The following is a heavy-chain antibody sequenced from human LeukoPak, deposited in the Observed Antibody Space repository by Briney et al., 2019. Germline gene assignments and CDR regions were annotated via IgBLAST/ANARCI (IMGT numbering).Heavy chain of an antibody. CDR1: GYIFTSYW. D-gene: IGHD6-13*01. CDR2: IYPGDSDT. V-gene: IGHV5-51*01. J-gene: IGHJ4*02. CDR3: ARRLSSSWFGDRGYFDY. Sequence: GESLQISCKGSGYIFTSYWIGWGRQLPGKGLEWMGIIYPGDSDTRYSPSFQCQVTISADKSIRTAYLQWSSLKASDTAMYYCARRLSSSWFGDRGYFDYWGQGTLVTVSS.